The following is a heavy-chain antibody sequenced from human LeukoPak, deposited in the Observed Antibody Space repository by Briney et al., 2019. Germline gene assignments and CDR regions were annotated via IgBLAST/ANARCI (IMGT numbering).Heavy chain of an antibody. J-gene: IGHJ4*02. V-gene: IGHV1-69*13. D-gene: IGHD6-13*01. CDR2: IIPIFGTA. Sequence: SVKVSCTASGGTFSSYAISWVRQAPGQGLEWMGGIIPIFGTANYAQKFQGRVTINADESTSTAYMELSSLRSEDTAVYYCARWGSSWPEYYFDYWGQGTLVTVSS. CDR3: ARWGSSWPEYYFDY. CDR1: GGTFSSYA.